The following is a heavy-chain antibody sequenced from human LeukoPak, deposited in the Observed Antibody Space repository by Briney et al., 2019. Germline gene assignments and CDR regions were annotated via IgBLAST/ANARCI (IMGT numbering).Heavy chain of an antibody. Sequence: GESLKISCKGFGYMFTSFWIGWVRQMPGKGLEWMGIIYPDDSETRYSPSFQGQVTISTDKSISTAYLQWSSLKASDTAMYYCAVRGISTDAFDIWGQGTMVTVSS. CDR2: IYPDDSET. V-gene: IGHV5-51*01. J-gene: IGHJ3*02. CDR3: AVRGISTDAFDI. D-gene: IGHD2/OR15-2a*01. CDR1: GYMFTSFW.